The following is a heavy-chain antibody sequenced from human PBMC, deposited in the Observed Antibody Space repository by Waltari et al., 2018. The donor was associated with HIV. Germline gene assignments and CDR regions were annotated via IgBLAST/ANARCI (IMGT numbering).Heavy chain of an antibody. CDR3: AKVDGSYFDY. J-gene: IGHJ4*02. CDR2: ITGTGGNI. Sequence: EVQLSESGGGLLQAGGSLRLSCAVSGFTFNSYAMSWVRQAPGKVRDWFSCITGTGGNIFYADAVKGRFTISKDSTKNTLYLQMNGLRVEDTAVYYCAKVDGSYFDYWGQGTLVTVSS. V-gene: IGHV3-23*01. D-gene: IGHD1-26*01. CDR1: GFTFNSYA.